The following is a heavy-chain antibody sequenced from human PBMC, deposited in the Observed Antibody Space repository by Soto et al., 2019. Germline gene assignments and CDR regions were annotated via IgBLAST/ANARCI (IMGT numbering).Heavy chain of an antibody. V-gene: IGHV1-69*13. Sequence: GASVKVSCKASGGTFSSYAISWVRQAPGQGLEWMGGIIPIFGTANYAQKFQGRVTITADESTSTAYMELSSLRSEDTAVYYCARSRDPRVVWLQLGYAFDIWGQGTMVTVSS. J-gene: IGHJ3*02. D-gene: IGHD5-12*01. CDR2: IIPIFGTA. CDR1: GGTFSSYA. CDR3: ARSRDPRVVWLQLGYAFDI.